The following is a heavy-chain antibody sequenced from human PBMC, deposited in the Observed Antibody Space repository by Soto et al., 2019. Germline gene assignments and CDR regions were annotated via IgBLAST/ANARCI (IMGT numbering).Heavy chain of an antibody. J-gene: IGHJ1*01. CDR2: ISAYNGNT. CDR1: GYTFTSYG. V-gene: IGHV1-18*04. Sequence: SVKVSCKASGYTFTSYGISWVRQAPGQGLEWMGWISAYNGNTNYAQKLQGRVTMTTDTSTSTAYMELRSLRSDDTAVYYCARFSTSVVTAISALGHWGQGTLVTVSS. CDR3: ARFSTSVVTAISALGH. D-gene: IGHD2-21*02.